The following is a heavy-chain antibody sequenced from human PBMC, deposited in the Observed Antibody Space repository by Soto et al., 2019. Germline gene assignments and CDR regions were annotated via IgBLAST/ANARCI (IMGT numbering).Heavy chain of an antibody. V-gene: IGHV1-69*06. CDR1: GVTFSNFGGTFNTYV. CDR3: ALTSRFSRRDSGLSPRPFYGMDV. CDR2: ISPIYEKL. D-gene: IGHD4-17*01. Sequence: QVQLVQSGAAVTKPGSSVKVSCRASGVTFSNFGGTFNTYVISWVRQAPGQGLEWMGGISPIYEKLNSAEKFHGRVTLTADKSTNTAAMELSGLTTDDTAIYYCALTSRFSRRDSGLSPRPFYGMDVWGEGTSVIVSS. J-gene: IGHJ6*04.